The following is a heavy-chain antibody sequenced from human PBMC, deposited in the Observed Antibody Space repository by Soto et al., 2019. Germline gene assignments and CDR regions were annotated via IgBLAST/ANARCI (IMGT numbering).Heavy chain of an antibody. V-gene: IGHV4-61*01. J-gene: IGHJ6*03. D-gene: IGHD6-13*01. CDR2: IYYSGST. Sequence: SETLSLTCTVSGGSVSSGSYYWSWIRQPPGKGLEWIGYIYYSGSTNYNPSLKSRVTISVDTSKNQFSLKLSSVTAADTAVYYCARDAGTSRDYYYYYYMDVWGKGTTVTVSS. CDR1: GGSVSSGSYY. CDR3: ARDAGTSRDYYYYYYMDV.